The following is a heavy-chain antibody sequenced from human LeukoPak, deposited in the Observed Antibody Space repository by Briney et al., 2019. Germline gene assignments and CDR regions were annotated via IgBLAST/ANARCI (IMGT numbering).Heavy chain of an antibody. CDR3: ARGNGNYYDSSGYYYGGGFDY. J-gene: IGHJ4*02. D-gene: IGHD3-22*01. V-gene: IGHV4-34*01. Sequence: PSETLSLTCAVYGGSFSGYYWSWIRQPPGKGLEWIGEINHSGSTNYNPSLKSRVTISVDTSKNQFSLKLSSATAADTAVYYCARGNGNYYDSSGYYYGGGFDYWGQGTLVTVSS. CDR1: GGSFSGYY. CDR2: INHSGST.